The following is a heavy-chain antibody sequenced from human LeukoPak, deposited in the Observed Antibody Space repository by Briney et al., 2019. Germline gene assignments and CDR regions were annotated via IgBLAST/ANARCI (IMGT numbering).Heavy chain of an antibody. CDR1: GYTFTGYY. CDR3: ASGLAVAGFGLFDY. Sequence: GASVKVSCKASGYTFTGYYMHWVRQAPGQGLEWMGRINPNSGSTNYAQKFQGRVTLTRDTSISTAYMDLSRLRSDDTAVYYCASGLAVAGFGLFDYWGQGTLVTVSS. V-gene: IGHV1-2*06. D-gene: IGHD6-19*01. J-gene: IGHJ4*02. CDR2: INPNSGST.